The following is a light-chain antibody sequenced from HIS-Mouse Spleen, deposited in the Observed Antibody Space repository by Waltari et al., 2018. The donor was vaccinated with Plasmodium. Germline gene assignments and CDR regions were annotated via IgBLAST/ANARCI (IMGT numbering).Light chain of an antibody. CDR3: QQYNSYSWT. V-gene: IGKV1-5*03. J-gene: IGKJ1*01. CDR2: KAS. CDR1: KSISSW. Sequence: DIQLTQSPSTRSASVGDRITITCRASKSISSWLAWYQQKPGKAPKLLIYKASSLESGVPSRFSGSGSGTEFTLTISSLQPDDFATYYCQQYNSYSWTFGQGTKVEIK.